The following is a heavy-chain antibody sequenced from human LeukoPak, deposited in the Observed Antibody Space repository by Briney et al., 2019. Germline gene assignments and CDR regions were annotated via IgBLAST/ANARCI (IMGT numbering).Heavy chain of an antibody. Sequence: SETLSLTCTVSGGSISSSSYYWGWIRQPPGKGLEWIGSIYYSGSTYYNSSLKSRVTIFVDTSENQFSLKLTSVTAADTAVYYCARQGSRWYYFDYWGQGTLVTVSS. D-gene: IGHD6-13*01. CDR1: GGSISSSSYY. CDR3: ARQGSRWYYFDY. CDR2: IYYSGST. J-gene: IGHJ4*02. V-gene: IGHV4-39*01.